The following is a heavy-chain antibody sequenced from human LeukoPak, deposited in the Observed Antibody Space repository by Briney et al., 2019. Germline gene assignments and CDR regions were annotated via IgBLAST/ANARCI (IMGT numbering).Heavy chain of an antibody. Sequence: GGSLRLSCAASGFTVSSNYMSWVRQAPGKGLEWVSGIGWNGAVVTYADSVKGRFTISRDNAKNSLYLQMNSLTIEDTALYYCAKDKAARYGRDDWYLDYWGQGTLVTVSS. CDR3: AKDKAARYGRDDWYLDY. J-gene: IGHJ4*02. CDR2: IGWNGAVV. V-gene: IGHV3-9*01. D-gene: IGHD6-25*01. CDR1: GFTVSSNY.